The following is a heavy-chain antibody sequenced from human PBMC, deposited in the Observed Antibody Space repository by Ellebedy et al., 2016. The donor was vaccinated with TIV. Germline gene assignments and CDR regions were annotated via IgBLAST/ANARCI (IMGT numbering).Heavy chain of an antibody. Sequence: GGSLRLSXAASGFTFSSYGMHWVRQAPGKGLEWVAVISYDGSNKYYADSVKGRFTISRDNSKNTLYLQMNSLRAGDTAVYYCANGWKMATIYYWGQGTLVTVSS. CDR1: GFTFSSYG. J-gene: IGHJ4*02. CDR3: ANGWKMATIYY. D-gene: IGHD5-24*01. V-gene: IGHV3-30*18. CDR2: ISYDGSNK.